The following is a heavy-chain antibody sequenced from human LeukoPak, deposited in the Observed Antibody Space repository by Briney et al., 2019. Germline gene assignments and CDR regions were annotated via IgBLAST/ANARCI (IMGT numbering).Heavy chain of an antibody. J-gene: IGHJ4*03. CDR3: ATQAWRTHGAGGYHDDC. CDR1: GFAFSTYS. V-gene: IGHV3-48*01. CDR2: ISPGSSTI. D-gene: IGHD2-8*01. Sequence: GGSLRLSCAASGFAFSTYSTIWVRQAPGKGLEWVSYISPGSSTIYYADFAKGRFTISRDDGEKSLYLQMNPLRAEDTAVYYCATQAWRTHGAGGYHDDCWGHGTLVTVSS.